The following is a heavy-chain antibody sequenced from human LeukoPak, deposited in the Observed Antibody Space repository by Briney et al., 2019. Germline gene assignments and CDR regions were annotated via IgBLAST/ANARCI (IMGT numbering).Heavy chain of an antibody. CDR1: GYSFTDKY. D-gene: IGHD5-12*01. V-gene: IGHV1-2*02. Sequence: ASVKVSCKASGYSFTDKYMHWVRQAPGQGLEWMGWINPNSGGTNYAQKFQGRVTMTRDTSISTAYMELSRLRSDDTAVYYCARLSWLRHAFDIWGQGTMVTVSS. CDR2: INPNSGGT. J-gene: IGHJ3*02. CDR3: ARLSWLRHAFDI.